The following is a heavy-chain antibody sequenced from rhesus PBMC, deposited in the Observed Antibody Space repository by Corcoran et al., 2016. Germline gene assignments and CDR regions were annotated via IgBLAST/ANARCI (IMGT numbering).Heavy chain of an antibody. D-gene: IGHD4-29*01. CDR1: GFSFSDYY. V-gene: IGHV3S18*01. CDR3: ARGDYSNYFDY. J-gene: IGHJ4*01. CDR2: ISYTGGST. Sequence: EVQLVESGGGLAKPGGSLRLSCAASGFSFSDYYMYWVRRAPGKGLEWVSGISYTGGSTYYADSVKGRFTISRDNAKNTLYLQMDSLRAEDTAVYYCARGDYSNYFDYWGQGVLVTVSS.